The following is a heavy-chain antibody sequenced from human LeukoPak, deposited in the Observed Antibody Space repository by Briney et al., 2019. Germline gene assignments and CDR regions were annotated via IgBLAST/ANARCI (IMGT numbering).Heavy chain of an antibody. V-gene: IGHV3-20*04. Sequence: GGSLRLSCAASGFTFDDYGMSWVRQVPGKGLEWVSGINWNGGSTGYADSVKGRFTISRDNAKNSLYLQMNSLRAEDTALYYCARDLYCTNGVCFPTDYWGQGTLVTVS. CDR3: ARDLYCTNGVCFPTDY. J-gene: IGHJ4*02. D-gene: IGHD2-8*01. CDR2: INWNGGST. CDR1: GFTFDDYG.